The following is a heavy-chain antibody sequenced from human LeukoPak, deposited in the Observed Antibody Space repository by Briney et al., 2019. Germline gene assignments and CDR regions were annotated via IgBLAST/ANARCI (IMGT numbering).Heavy chain of an antibody. CDR1: GFSFSSYSVN. CDR2: IYYSGST. J-gene: IGHJ5*02. D-gene: IGHD3-10*01. Sequence: LRLSCAASGFSFSSYSVNWVRQPPGKGLEWIGYIYYSGSTYYNPSLKSRVTISVDTSKNQFSLKLSSVTAADTAVYYCARGLGSYYSNWFDPWGQGTLVTVSS. V-gene: IGHV4-30-4*08. CDR3: ARGLGSYYSNWFDP.